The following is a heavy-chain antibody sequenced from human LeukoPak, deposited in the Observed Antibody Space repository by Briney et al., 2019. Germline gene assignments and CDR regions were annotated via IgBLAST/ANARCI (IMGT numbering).Heavy chain of an antibody. CDR2: IRYDGSNK. CDR1: GFTFSSYG. J-gene: IGHJ4*02. Sequence: SGGSLRLSCAASGFTFSSYGMHWVRQAPGKGLEWVAFIRYDGSNKYYADSVKGRFTISRDNSKNTLYLQMNSLRAEDTAVYYCAKDPNWAAAGLYYFDYWGQGTLVTVSS. D-gene: IGHD6-13*01. CDR3: AKDPNWAAAGLYYFDY. V-gene: IGHV3-30*02.